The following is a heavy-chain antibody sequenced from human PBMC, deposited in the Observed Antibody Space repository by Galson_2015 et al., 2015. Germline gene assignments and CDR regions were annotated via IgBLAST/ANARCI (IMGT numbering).Heavy chain of an antibody. CDR3: AKNAASGYSSSWYADS. J-gene: IGHJ4*02. CDR1: GFTFSNYA. CDR2: FSGSGGFT. Sequence: SLRLSCAASGFTFSNYAMNWVRQVPGEGLEWVSAFSGSGGFTYYADSVKGRFTISRGNSKNTLYLQMNSLRAEDTAVYYCAKNAASGYSSSWYADSWGQGTLVTVSS. D-gene: IGHD6-13*01. V-gene: IGHV3-23*01.